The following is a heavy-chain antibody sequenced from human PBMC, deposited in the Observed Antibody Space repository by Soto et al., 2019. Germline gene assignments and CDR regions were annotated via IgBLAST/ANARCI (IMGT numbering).Heavy chain of an antibody. CDR3: VRDDFWSSYDRYGMDV. D-gene: IGHD3-3*01. CDR1: GFSFTLYD. Sequence: EVQLVESGGGLVQPGGSLRLSCAASGFSFTLYDMHWVRQGRGGSLEWVSGIDTAGDTYYPGSVKGRFTISRENAQNSLYLQMNSLRAEDTAVYFCVRDDFWSSYDRYGMDVWGQGTTVTVSS. V-gene: IGHV3-13*01. CDR2: IDTAGDT. J-gene: IGHJ6*02.